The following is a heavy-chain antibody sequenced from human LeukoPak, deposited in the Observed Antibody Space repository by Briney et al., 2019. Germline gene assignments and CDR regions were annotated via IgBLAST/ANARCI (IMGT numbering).Heavy chain of an antibody. CDR2: IYPGDFDT. CDR1: EYGFTSYW. CDR3: ARRSRYCRGTKCSYFDY. Sequence: GESLKISCRGSEYGFTSYWIGWVRQMPGKGLEWMGIIYPGDFDTRYSPSFQGQVAFSADRSISTAYLQWSSLKASDTATYYCARRSRYCRGTKCSYFDYWGQGTLVIVSS. J-gene: IGHJ4*02. D-gene: IGHD2-21*02. V-gene: IGHV5-51*01.